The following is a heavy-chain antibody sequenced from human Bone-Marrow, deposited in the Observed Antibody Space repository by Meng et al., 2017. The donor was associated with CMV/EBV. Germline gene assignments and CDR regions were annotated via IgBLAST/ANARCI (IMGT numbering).Heavy chain of an antibody. Sequence: GGSLRLSCAASGFTFSSYGMHWVRQAPGKGLEWVAFIRYDGSNKYYADSVKGRFTISRDNSKNTLYLQMNSLRAEDTAVYYCAKDDRHDCSTSCYNQDYWGQGTLVTVPS. CDR1: GFTFSSYG. V-gene: IGHV3-30*02. D-gene: IGHD2-2*02. J-gene: IGHJ4*02. CDR3: AKDDRHDCSTSCYNQDY. CDR2: IRYDGSNK.